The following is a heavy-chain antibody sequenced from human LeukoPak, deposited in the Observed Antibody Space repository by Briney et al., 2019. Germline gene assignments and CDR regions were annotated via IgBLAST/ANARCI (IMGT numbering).Heavy chain of an antibody. J-gene: IGHJ3*02. CDR2: ISSTYDI. Sequence: GGSLRLSCAASGFIFSPYAMNWVRQAPGRGLEWVSYISSTYDIYYSDSVRGRFTISRDDSKNTLYLQMNGLRVEDTAVYYCAKDPNGDYVGGFDMRGPGTMVTVSS. CDR1: GFIFSPYA. CDR3: AKDPNGDYVGGFDM. D-gene: IGHD4-17*01. V-gene: IGHV3-48*01.